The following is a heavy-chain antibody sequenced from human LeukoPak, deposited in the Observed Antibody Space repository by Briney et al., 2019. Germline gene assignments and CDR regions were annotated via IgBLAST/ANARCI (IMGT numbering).Heavy chain of an antibody. Sequence: GGSLRLSCAVSGFTVSSNFMSWVRQAPGKGPEWVSVIYTSGITYYADSVRGRFTISRDNSKNTLYLQMDSLTAEDTAVYYCAREDAGGTYSFDYWRQGTLVAVSS. CDR1: GFTVSSNF. CDR2: IYTSGIT. D-gene: IGHD1-26*01. V-gene: IGHV3-66*01. CDR3: AREDAGGTYSFDY. J-gene: IGHJ4*02.